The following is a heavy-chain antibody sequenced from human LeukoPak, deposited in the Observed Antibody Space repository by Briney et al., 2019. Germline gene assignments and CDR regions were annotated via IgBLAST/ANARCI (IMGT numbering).Heavy chain of an antibody. CDR1: GGSISSYY. Sequence: SETLSLTCTVSGGSISSYYWSWIRQPPGKGLEWIGYIYYSGSTNYNPSLKSRVTISVDTSKNQFSLKLSSVTAADTAVYYCARYGIREYFDYWGQGTLVTVSS. CDR3: ARYGIREYFDY. V-gene: IGHV4-59*01. D-gene: IGHD4-17*01. CDR2: IYYSGST. J-gene: IGHJ4*02.